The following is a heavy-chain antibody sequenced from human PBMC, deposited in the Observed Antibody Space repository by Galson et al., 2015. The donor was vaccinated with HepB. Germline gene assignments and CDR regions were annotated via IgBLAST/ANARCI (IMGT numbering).Heavy chain of an antibody. J-gene: IGHJ4*02. CDR2: IKSKTDGGTT. Sequence: SLRLSCAASGFTFSNAWMSWVRQAPGKGLEWVGRIKSKTDGGTTDYAAPVRGRFTISRDDSKNTLYLQMNSLKTEATAVYYCTTGVAVAGDPFDYWGQGTLVTVSS. D-gene: IGHD6-19*01. V-gene: IGHV3-15*01. CDR3: TTGVAVAGDPFDY. CDR1: GFTFSNAW.